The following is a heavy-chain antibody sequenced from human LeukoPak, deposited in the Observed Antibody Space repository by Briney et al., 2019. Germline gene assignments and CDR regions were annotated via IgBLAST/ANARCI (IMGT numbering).Heavy chain of an antibody. J-gene: IGHJ4*02. CDR1: GFTFSSSA. CDR2: IKPDGTTK. D-gene: IGHD6-13*01. V-gene: IGHV3-7*03. Sequence: GGSLRLSCAASGFTFSSSAMSWVRQAPGKGLEWVANIKPDGTTKFYVDSVKGRFTISRDNALNSLYLQMNSLRAEDTAIYYCARSIPYGTTWYGRSDYWGQGTLATVSS. CDR3: ARSIPYGTTWYGRSDY.